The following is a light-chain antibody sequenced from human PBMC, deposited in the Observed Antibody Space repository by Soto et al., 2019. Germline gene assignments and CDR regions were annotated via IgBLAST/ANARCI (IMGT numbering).Light chain of an antibody. CDR2: YKSDSDK. Sequence: QSVLTQPSSLSASPGASASLTRTLRSGINVGAYTIYWYQQKTGSPPQYLLRYKSDSDKQQGSGVPSRFSGSKDASANAGILVISGLQSDDEADYYCLIWHSSAWVFGGGTKLTVL. CDR1: SGINVGAYT. J-gene: IGLJ3*02. CDR3: LIWHSSAWV. V-gene: IGLV5-45*03.